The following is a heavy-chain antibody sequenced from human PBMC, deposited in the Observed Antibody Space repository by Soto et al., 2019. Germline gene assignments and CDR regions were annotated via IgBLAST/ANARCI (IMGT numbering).Heavy chain of an antibody. CDR2: ISAYNGNT. V-gene: IGHV1-18*04. CDR1: GYTFTSYG. CDR3: ARDPAESVYFDY. Sequence: QGQLVQSGAEVKKPGASVKVSCKASGYTFTSYGISWVRQAPGQGLEWMGWISAYNGNTNYAQKLKARGTMTTDTSTSTAYMGLRSLSSDDWAVYYCARDPAESVYFDYWGQGTLVTVSS. J-gene: IGHJ4*02.